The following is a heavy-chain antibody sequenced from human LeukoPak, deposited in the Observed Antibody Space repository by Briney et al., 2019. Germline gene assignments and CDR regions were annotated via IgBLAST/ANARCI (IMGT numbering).Heavy chain of an antibody. CDR1: GYSFTSYW. CDR2: IYPGDSDT. CDR3: ARRGGYNRLDFDY. Sequence: GESLKISCKGSGYSFTSYWIGWVRQMPGKGLEWMGIIYPGDSDTRYSPSSQGQVTVSADKSISTAYLQWSSLKASDTAMYYCARRGGYNRLDFDYWGQGTLVTVSS. D-gene: IGHD5-24*01. V-gene: IGHV5-51*01. J-gene: IGHJ4*02.